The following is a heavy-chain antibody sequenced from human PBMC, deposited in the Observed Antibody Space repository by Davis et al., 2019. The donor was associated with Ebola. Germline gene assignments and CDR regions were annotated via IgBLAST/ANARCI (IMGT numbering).Heavy chain of an antibody. CDR2: LYPGDSYT. D-gene: IGHD2-15*01. Sequence: QVSCQGSGYSFTSYWIAWVRQMPGNGLEWMGILYPGDSYTRYSPSFQGQVTISADKSISTAYLQWSSLKASDTAMFYCARLGYCSGGSCTNWFEPWGQGTLVTVSS. V-gene: IGHV5-51*01. CDR3: ARLGYCSGGSCTNWFEP. CDR1: GYSFTSYW. J-gene: IGHJ5*02.